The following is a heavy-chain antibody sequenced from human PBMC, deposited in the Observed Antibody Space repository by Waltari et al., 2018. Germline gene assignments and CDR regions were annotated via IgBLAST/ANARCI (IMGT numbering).Heavy chain of an antibody. D-gene: IGHD4-17*01. Sequence: QVQLQESGPGLVKPSGTLSLTCAVSGGSISSSNWWSWVRQPPGKGLEWIGEIYHSWSNNYNPSLKSRVTISVDKSKNQFSLKLSSVTAADTAVYYCARDPGYYGDYVLGGVNYGMDVWGQGTTVTVSS. V-gene: IGHV4-4*02. J-gene: IGHJ6*02. CDR2: IYHSWSN. CDR1: GGSISSSNW. CDR3: ARDPGYYGDYVLGGVNYGMDV.